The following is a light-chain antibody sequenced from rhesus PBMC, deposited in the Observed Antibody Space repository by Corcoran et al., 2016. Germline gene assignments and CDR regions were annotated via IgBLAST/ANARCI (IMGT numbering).Light chain of an antibody. CDR2: EAS. Sequence: ETVVTQSPATLSFSPGERATLSCRARQSVGSNLAWYQPKPGQVPKPLIYEASSRTTGIPYRFSGSGSVTEFTLTISSLEPEDVGVYYCQQYNNWYSFGQGTKVEIK. V-gene: IGKV3-42*02. J-gene: IGKJ2*01. CDR1: QSVGSN. CDR3: QQYNNWYS.